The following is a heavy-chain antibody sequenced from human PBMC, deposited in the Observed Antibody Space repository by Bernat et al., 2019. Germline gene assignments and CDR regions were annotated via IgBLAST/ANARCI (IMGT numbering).Heavy chain of an antibody. J-gene: IGHJ4*02. Sequence: EVQLLESGGGLVQPGGSLRLSCAASGFTFSSYAMSWVRQAPGKGLEWVSAISGSGGSTYYADSVKGRFNISRDNSKNTLYLQMNSLRAEDTAVYYCAKDDYGDPYYFDYWGQGTLVTVSS. CDR1: GFTFSSYA. D-gene: IGHD4-17*01. V-gene: IGHV3-23*01. CDR3: AKDDYGDPYYFDY. CDR2: ISGSGGST.